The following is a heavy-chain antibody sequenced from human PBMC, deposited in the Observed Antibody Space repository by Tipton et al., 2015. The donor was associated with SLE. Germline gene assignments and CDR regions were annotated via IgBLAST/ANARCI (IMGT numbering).Heavy chain of an antibody. CDR3: ARDTFLGPFEY. J-gene: IGHJ4*02. V-gene: IGHV4-31*02. D-gene: IGHD7-27*01. CDR2: IYHTGST. CDR1: SGSIRSNGHY. Sequence: LSCTVSSGSIRSNGHYWSWIRQHPGRGLEWIGHIYHTGSTSYNPSLQSRVSISVDTSKNQFSLNLTSVTAADTAVYFCARDTFLGPFEYWGQGTLVTVSS.